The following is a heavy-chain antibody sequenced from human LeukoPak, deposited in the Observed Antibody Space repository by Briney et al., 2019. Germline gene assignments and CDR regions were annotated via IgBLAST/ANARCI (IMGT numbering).Heavy chain of an antibody. CDR1: GFTFTSSA. J-gene: IGHJ6*02. D-gene: IGHD1-14*01. Sequence: SVKVSCKASGFTFTSSAMQWVRQARGQRPEWIGWIVVGSGNTNYAQKFQERVTITRDMSTSTAYMELSSLRSEDTAVYYCAAEYMTRNYYYGMDVWGQGTTVTVSS. CDR2: IVVGSGNT. V-gene: IGHV1-58*02. CDR3: AAEYMTRNYYYGMDV.